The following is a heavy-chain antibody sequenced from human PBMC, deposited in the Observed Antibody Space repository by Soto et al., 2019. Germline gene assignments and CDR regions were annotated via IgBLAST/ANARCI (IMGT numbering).Heavy chain of an antibody. CDR2: TYYRSKWYN. CDR1: GDSVSSNSAA. J-gene: IGHJ4*02. V-gene: IGHV6-1*01. D-gene: IGHD6-6*01. CDR3: ARYSSSSRGCDY. Sequence: PSQTLSLTCAISGDSVSSNSAAWSWIRQSPSRGLEWLGRTYYRSKWYNDYAVSVKSRITINPDTSKNQFSLQLTSVAPEDTAVSYCARYSSSSRGCDYWGQGTLVTVSS.